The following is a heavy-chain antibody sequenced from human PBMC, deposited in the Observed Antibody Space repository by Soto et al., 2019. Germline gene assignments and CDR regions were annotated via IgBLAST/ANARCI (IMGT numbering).Heavy chain of an antibody. Sequence: SETLSLTCTVPGGSISSSSYYWGWIRQPPGKGLEWIGSIYYSGSTYYNPSLKSRVTISVDTSKNQFSLKLSSVTAADTAVYYCAVGEYDFWSGYHWFDPWGQGTLVTVSS. CDR2: IYYSGST. CDR1: GGSISSSSYY. V-gene: IGHV4-39*01. D-gene: IGHD3-3*01. J-gene: IGHJ5*02. CDR3: AVGEYDFWSGYHWFDP.